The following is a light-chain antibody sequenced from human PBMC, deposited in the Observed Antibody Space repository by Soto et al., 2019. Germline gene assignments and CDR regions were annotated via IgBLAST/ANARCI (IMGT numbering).Light chain of an antibody. CDR2: TNH. CDR1: ASNLGGNP. Sequence: QSGLTQPPSVSGTPGQKVSISCSGSASNLGGNPVNWYQHLPGAAPKLLIYTNHQRPSGVPDRFSGSKSGTSGSLAISGLRSEDEAIFYCAAWDDSLNAVVFGGGTKLTVL. J-gene: IGLJ2*01. V-gene: IGLV1-44*01. CDR3: AAWDDSLNAVV.